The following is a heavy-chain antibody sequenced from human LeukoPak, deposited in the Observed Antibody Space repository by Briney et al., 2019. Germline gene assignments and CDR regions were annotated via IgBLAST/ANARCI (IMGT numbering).Heavy chain of an antibody. CDR3: ARDFYYDSSGYYYGY. J-gene: IGHJ4*02. D-gene: IGHD3-22*01. CDR1: GFTFSSYW. Sequence: RLSCAASGFTFSSYWMSWVRQAPGKGLEWVANIKQDGSEKYYVDSVKGRFTISRDNAKNSLYLQMNSLRAEDTAVYYCARDFYYDSSGYYYGYWGQGTLVTVSS. CDR2: IKQDGSEK. V-gene: IGHV3-7*01.